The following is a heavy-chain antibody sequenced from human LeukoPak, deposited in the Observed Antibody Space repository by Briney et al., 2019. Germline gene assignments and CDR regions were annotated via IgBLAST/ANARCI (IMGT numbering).Heavy chain of an antibody. Sequence: GGSLRLSCAASGFTFSSYSMNWVRQAPGKGLEWVSYISSSSSTIYYADSVKGRFTISRDNAKNSLYLQMNSLRAEDTAVYYCAREHYGSGKTFDYWGQGTLVTVSS. CDR2: ISSSSSTI. D-gene: IGHD3-10*01. CDR1: GFTFSSYS. CDR3: AREHYGSGKTFDY. J-gene: IGHJ4*02. V-gene: IGHV3-48*01.